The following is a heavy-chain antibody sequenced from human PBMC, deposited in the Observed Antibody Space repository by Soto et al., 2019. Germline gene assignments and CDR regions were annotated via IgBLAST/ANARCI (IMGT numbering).Heavy chain of an antibody. CDR3: ARDGLSGSLDY. V-gene: IGHV3-48*03. CDR2: ISSSGSTI. J-gene: IGHJ4*02. D-gene: IGHD1-26*01. CDR1: GFTFSSYE. Sequence: GGSLRLSCAASGFTFSSYEMNWVRQAPGKGLEWVSYISSSGSTIYYADSVKGRFTISRDNAKNSLYLQMNSLRAEDTAVYYCARDGLSGSLDYWGQGTLVTVSS.